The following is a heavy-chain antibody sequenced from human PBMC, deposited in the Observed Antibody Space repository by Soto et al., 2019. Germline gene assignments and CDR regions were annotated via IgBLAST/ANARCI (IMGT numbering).Heavy chain of an antibody. CDR2: IYYSGST. CDR1: GGYISSGSYY. J-gene: IGHJ6*02. Sequence: SEPLSHTCTVSGGYISSGSYYWSWKKQPPGKGLEWIGYIYYSGSTNYNPSLKSRVTVSVDTSKNQFSLKLSSVTAADTAVYYCARGIEGWYQGRYYYGMDVWGQGTTVTVSS. V-gene: IGHV4-61*01. D-gene: IGHD6-19*01. CDR3: ARGIEGWYQGRYYYGMDV.